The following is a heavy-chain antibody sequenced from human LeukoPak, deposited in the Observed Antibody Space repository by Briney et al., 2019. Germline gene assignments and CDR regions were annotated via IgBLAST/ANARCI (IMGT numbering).Heavy chain of an antibody. CDR1: GFAFSSYA. Sequence: GGSLRLSCAASGFAFSSYAMSWVRQAPGKGLEWVSSITASSTAIYSADSVKGRFTISRDNAKNLLYLQMNSLRAEDTAVYYCARTYYDILTGYNPYFDYWGQGILVTVSS. CDR3: ARTYYDILTGYNPYFDY. D-gene: IGHD3-9*01. J-gene: IGHJ4*02. CDR2: ITASSTAI. V-gene: IGHV3-21*01.